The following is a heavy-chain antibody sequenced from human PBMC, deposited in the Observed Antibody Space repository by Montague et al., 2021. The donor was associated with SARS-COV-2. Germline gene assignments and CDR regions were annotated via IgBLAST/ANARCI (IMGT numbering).Heavy chain of an antibody. J-gene: IGHJ4*02. V-gene: IGHV4-59*08. CDR2: IHHSGTT. CDR3: ARLVPSGVMVFLPADPFDY. Sequence: SETLSLTCTVYGGSFSNYYWSWIRQPPGKGLEWIVQIHHSGTTNYNPSLKSRVTTSVDTSKNQFSLKLTSVTPADTAVYYCARLVPSGVMVFLPADPFDYWGQGTLVTVSS. D-gene: IGHD2-2*01. CDR1: GGSFSNYY.